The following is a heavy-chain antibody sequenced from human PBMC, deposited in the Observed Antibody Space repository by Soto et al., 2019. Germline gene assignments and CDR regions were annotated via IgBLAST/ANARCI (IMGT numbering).Heavy chain of an antibody. V-gene: IGHV3-30*18. CDR1: GFTFSSYG. CDR2: ISYDGSNK. D-gene: IGHD4-17*01. J-gene: IGHJ4*02. Sequence: GGSLRLSCAASGFTFSSYGMHWVRQAPGKGLEWVAVISYDGSNKYYADSVKGRFTISRDNSKNTLYLQMNSLRAEDTAVYYCAKAGHGNYRDVFDYWGQGTLVTVSS. CDR3: AKAGHGNYRDVFDY.